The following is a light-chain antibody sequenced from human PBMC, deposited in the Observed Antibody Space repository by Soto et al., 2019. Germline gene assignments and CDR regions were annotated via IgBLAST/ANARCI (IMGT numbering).Light chain of an antibody. V-gene: IGKV3-15*01. CDR1: QSVGSD. Sequence: EKVMTQSPATLSVSPGERATLSCRASQSVGSDLAWYQQKPGQPPRLLIYAASNRATDIPDRFSGSGSGTEFTLTISSLQSEDFAVYYCHQYYSWPLTFGGGTKVEI. CDR2: AAS. CDR3: HQYYSWPLT. J-gene: IGKJ4*01.